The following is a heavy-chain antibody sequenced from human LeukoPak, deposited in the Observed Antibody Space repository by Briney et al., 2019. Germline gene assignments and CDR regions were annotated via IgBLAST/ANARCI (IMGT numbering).Heavy chain of an antibody. Sequence: SETLSLTCTVSGGSISSSSYYWGWIRQPPGKGLEWIGSIYYSGSTYYNPSLKSRVTISVDTSKNQFSLKLSSVTAADTALYYCARHLSGAQRGGRAARPVDYWGQGTLVTVSS. CDR2: IYYSGST. CDR3: ARHLSGAQRGGRAARPVDY. CDR1: GGSISSSSYY. J-gene: IGHJ4*02. V-gene: IGHV4-39*01. D-gene: IGHD6-6*01.